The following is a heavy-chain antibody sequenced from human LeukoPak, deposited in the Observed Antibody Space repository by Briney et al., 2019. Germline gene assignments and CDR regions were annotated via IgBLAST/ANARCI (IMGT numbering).Heavy chain of an antibody. Sequence: GGSLRLSCAASGFTFSYYAMNWVRQAPGKGLEWVSSISTRSTYIYYADSLKGRFTISRDNAKNSLYLQMNSLRAEDTAVYYCARVYYSNSYDYWYFDLWGRGTLVTVSS. CDR1: GFTFSYYA. D-gene: IGHD6-13*01. CDR2: ISTRSTYI. CDR3: ARVYYSNSYDYWYFDL. J-gene: IGHJ2*01. V-gene: IGHV3-21*01.